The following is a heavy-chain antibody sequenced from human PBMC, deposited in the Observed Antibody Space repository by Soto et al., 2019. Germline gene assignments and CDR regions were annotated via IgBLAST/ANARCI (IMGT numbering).Heavy chain of an antibody. CDR3: ARYYYDSSGYYYRGGMDV. Sequence: PGGSLRLSCAASGFTFSDYYMSWIRQAPGKGLEWVSYISSSSSYTNYADSVKGRFTISRDNAKNSLYLQMNSLRAEDTAVYYCARYYYDSSGYYYRGGMDVWGQGTTVTVSS. CDR2: ISSSSSYT. J-gene: IGHJ6*02. CDR1: GFTFSDYY. D-gene: IGHD3-22*01. V-gene: IGHV3-11*06.